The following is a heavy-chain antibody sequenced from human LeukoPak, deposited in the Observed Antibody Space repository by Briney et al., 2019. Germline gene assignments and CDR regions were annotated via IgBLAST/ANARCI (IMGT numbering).Heavy chain of an antibody. CDR2: MNPNSGNT. CDR1: GYTFTSYD. CDR3: ARGRGRIGRRYCSSTSCQYYFDY. D-gene: IGHD2-2*01. V-gene: IGHV1-8*01. Sequence: ASVKVSCKASGYTFTSYDINWVRQATGQGLEWMGWMNPNSGNTGYAQKFQGRVTMTRNTSISTAYMELSRLRSEDTAVYYCARGRGRIGRRYCSSTSCQYYFDYWGQGTLVTVSS. J-gene: IGHJ4*02.